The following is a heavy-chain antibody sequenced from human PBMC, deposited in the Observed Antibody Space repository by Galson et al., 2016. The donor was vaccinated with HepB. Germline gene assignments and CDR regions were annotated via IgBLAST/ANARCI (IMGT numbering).Heavy chain of an antibody. Sequence: SLRLSCAASGFRFGTYAMHWVRQAPGKGLEWVAGISNDGNNKYYIDSAKGRFTISRDNSQNTLSLQMSSLRPEDTAAYYCAREAERWNYLDYWGQGALVTVSS. CDR2: ISNDGNNK. D-gene: IGHD5-24*01. J-gene: IGHJ4*02. CDR3: AREAERWNYLDY. CDR1: GFRFGTYA. V-gene: IGHV3-30*04.